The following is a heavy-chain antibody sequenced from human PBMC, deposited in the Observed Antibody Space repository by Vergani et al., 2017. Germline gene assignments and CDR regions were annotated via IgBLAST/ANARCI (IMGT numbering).Heavy chain of an antibody. V-gene: IGHV3-30*18. CDR3: AKDRVQLPPYYYYGMDV. CDR1: GFTFSSYG. D-gene: IGHD2-2*01. J-gene: IGHJ6*02. Sequence: QVQLVESGGGVVQPGRSLRLSCAASGFTFSSYGMHWVRPAPGKGLEWVAVISYDGSNKYYADSVKGRFTISRDNSKNTLYLQMNSLRAEDTAVYYCAKDRVQLPPYYYYGMDVWGQGTTVTVSS. CDR2: ISYDGSNK.